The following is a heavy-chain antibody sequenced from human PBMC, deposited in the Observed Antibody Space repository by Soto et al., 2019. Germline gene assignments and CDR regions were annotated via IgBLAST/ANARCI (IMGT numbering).Heavy chain of an antibody. Sequence: EVQLVQSGAEVKKPGESLKISCKGSGYSFTSYWIGWVRQMPGKGLEWMGIIYPGDSDTRYSPSFQGQVTISADKSISTAYLQWSSLKASDTAMYYCARRGYCSSPRCQAGLEFDYWGQGTLVTVSS. V-gene: IGHV5-51*03. CDR1: GYSFTSYW. CDR3: ARRGYCSSPRCQAGLEFDY. D-gene: IGHD2-2*01. J-gene: IGHJ4*02. CDR2: IYPGDSDT.